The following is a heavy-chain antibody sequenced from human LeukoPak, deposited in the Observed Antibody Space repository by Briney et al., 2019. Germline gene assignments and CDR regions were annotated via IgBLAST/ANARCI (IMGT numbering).Heavy chain of an antibody. J-gene: IGHJ4*02. Sequence: SETLSLTCTVSSGSLSSDYWSWIRQPPGKGLEWIGYIYYSGTTNYNPSLTSRVTMSVDTSRKLFSLKLSSVAAEDTAVYYCARSKYYFDYWGQGTLVTVSS. CDR1: SGSLSSDY. V-gene: IGHV4-59*01. CDR3: ARSKYYFDY. CDR2: IYYSGTT. D-gene: IGHD2/OR15-2a*01.